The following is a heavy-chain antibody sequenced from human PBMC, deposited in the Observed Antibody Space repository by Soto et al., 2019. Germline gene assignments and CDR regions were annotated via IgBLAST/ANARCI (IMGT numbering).Heavy chain of an antibody. CDR3: ARDRRYCSDTTCYNTMDV. J-gene: IGHJ6*02. V-gene: IGHV4-4*02. Sequence: QVQLQESGPGLVKPSGTLSLTCAVSGGSVRTSNWWSWVRQPPGKGLEWIGEIYHTENTNYNPSLKSRVTISVDKSKNQFSLKLSSVTAADTAVYYCARDRRYCSDTTCYNTMDVWGQGTTVTVS. CDR2: IYHTENT. CDR1: GGSVRTSNW. D-gene: IGHD2-2*01.